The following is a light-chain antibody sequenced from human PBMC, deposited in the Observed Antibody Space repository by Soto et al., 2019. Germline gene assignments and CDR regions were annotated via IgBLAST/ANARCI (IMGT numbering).Light chain of an antibody. Sequence: EIVLTQSPATLSLSPGERATLSCRASQSVSSNLAWYQQKPGQAPRLLIYGASTRATGIPARVSGSGSGTEFTLTISSLQSEDFAVYYCQQYNNWPRTFGQGTKVDI. CDR2: GAS. CDR3: QQYNNWPRT. V-gene: IGKV3-15*01. CDR1: QSVSSN. J-gene: IGKJ1*01.